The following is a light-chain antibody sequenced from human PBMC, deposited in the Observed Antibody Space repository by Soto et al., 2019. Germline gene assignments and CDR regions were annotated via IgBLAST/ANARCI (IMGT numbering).Light chain of an antibody. CDR1: QSVSASF. Sequence: PGERATLTCRASQSVSASFLAWYQQKPGQAPRLLIYGASTRATGIPDRFSASGSVTDFTLTISRLEPEDFAVYYCQHYGASPQYTFGQGTKLEIK. V-gene: IGKV3-20*01. CDR2: GAS. J-gene: IGKJ2*01. CDR3: QHYGASPQYT.